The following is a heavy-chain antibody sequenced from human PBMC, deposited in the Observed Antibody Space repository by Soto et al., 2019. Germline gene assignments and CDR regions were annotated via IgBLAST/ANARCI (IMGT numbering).Heavy chain of an antibody. Sequence: QVQLQESGPGLVKPSGTLSLTCDVSGASISSVYWWSWVRQSPGKGLEWIGEISQRGSANYRPSLKSRVTMSLDTSKNQFSLRLTSVTAADTAVCYCARYSALSGTYYFDYWGQGTLVTVSS. V-gene: IGHV4-4*02. J-gene: IGHJ4*02. D-gene: IGHD6-13*01. CDR3: ARYSALSGTYYFDY. CDR2: ISQRGSA. CDR1: GASISSVYW.